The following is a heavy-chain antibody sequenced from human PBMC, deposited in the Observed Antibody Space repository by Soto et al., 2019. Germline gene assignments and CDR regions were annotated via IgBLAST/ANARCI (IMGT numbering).Heavy chain of an antibody. Sequence: GGSLRLSCAASGFTFSSYAMSWVRQAPGKGLEWVSAISGSGGSTYYADSVKGRFTISRDNSKNTLYLQMNSLRAEDTAVYYCAKAGKIYARATIEVKPYYFDYWGQGTLVTVSS. V-gene: IGHV3-23*01. D-gene: IGHD5-12*01. CDR3: AKAGKIYARATIEVKPYYFDY. CDR1: GFTFSSYA. J-gene: IGHJ4*02. CDR2: ISGSGGST.